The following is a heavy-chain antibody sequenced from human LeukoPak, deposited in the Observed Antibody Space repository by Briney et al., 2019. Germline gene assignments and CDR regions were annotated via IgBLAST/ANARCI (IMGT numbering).Heavy chain of an antibody. V-gene: IGHV3-48*02. CDR2: IGTSSGAI. Sequence: GGSLRLSCSVSGFTFSTYNMNWVRQAPGKGLEWVSFIGTSSGAIYYADSVKGRFTISRDNAKKSLYLQMNSLRDEDTAVYYCARNLDSWGQGALVTVSS. J-gene: IGHJ5*01. CDR1: GFTFSTYN. CDR3: ARNLDS.